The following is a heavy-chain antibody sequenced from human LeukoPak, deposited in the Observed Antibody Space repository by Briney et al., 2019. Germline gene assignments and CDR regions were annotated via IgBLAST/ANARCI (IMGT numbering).Heavy chain of an antibody. CDR1: GGSISSGSYY. J-gene: IGHJ6*03. CDR2: IYTSGGT. V-gene: IGHV4-61*02. Sequence: SETLSLTCTVSGGSISSGSYYWSWIRQPAGKGLEWIGRIYTSGGTNYNPSLKSRVTISVDTSKNQFSLKLSSVTAADTAVYYCAREINWNYYYYYMDVWGKGTTVTVSS. CDR3: AREINWNYYYYYMDV. D-gene: IGHD1-1*01.